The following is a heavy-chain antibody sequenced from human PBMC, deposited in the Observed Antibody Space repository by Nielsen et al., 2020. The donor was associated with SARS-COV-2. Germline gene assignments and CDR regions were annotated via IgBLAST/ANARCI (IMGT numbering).Heavy chain of an antibody. CDR2: INAGNGNT. Sequence: ASVKVSCKASGYTFTSYAMHWVRQAPGQRLEWMGWINAGNGNTKYSQKFQGRVTITRDTSASTAYMELSSLRSEDTAVYYCARDRKVVPAARCWFDPWGQGTLVTVSS. CDR1: GYTFTSYA. CDR3: ARDRKVVPAARCWFDP. D-gene: IGHD2-2*01. J-gene: IGHJ5*02. V-gene: IGHV1-3*01.